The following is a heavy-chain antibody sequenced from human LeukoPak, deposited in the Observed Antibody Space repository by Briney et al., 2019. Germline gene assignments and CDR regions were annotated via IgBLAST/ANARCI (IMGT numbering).Heavy chain of an antibody. Sequence: GGSLRLSCAASGFTFSHFWMSWVRQAPGKGLEWGAYIKKTGSETYYVDSVKGRFTITRDNTRNSLFLQMYSLRAEDTAVYFCAREDGYCSGGNCYSYFDYWGQGTLVTVSS. D-gene: IGHD2-15*01. V-gene: IGHV3-7*01. CDR2: IKKTGSET. CDR1: GFTFSHFW. CDR3: AREDGYCSGGNCYSYFDY. J-gene: IGHJ4*02.